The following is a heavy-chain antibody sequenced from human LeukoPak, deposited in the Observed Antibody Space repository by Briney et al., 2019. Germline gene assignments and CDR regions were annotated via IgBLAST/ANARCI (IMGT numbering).Heavy chain of an antibody. CDR2: IKQDGSEK. Sequence: GGSLRLSCAASGFTFSSYWMSWVRQAPGKGLEWVTNIKQDGSEKYYVDSVKGRFTISRDNSKNTLYLQMNSLRVEDTAVYYCARGGDYVWGSYRPFDYWGQGTLVTVSS. CDR1: GFTFSSYW. D-gene: IGHD3-16*02. J-gene: IGHJ4*02. CDR3: ARGGDYVWGSYRPFDY. V-gene: IGHV3-7*03.